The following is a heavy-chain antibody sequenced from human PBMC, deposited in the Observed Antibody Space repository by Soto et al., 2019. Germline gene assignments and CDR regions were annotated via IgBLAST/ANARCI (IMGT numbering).Heavy chain of an antibody. CDR2: IYYSGST. D-gene: IGHD3-3*01. CDR1: GGSISSGDYY. J-gene: IGHJ5*02. Sequence: QVQLQESGPGLVKPSQTLSLTCTVSGGSISSGDYYWSWIRQHPGKGLEWIGYIYYSGSTYYNPSLKSRVTVPIDXXKNQFSLKLSSVTAADTAVYYCARWWSGSRQGFDPWGQGTLVTVSS. CDR3: ARWWSGSRQGFDP. V-gene: IGHV4-31*03.